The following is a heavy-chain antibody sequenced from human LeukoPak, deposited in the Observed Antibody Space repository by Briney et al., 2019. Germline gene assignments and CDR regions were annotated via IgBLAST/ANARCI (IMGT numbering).Heavy chain of an antibody. CDR3: ARGGDYGDYVQN. V-gene: IGHV3-30*03. CDR1: GFTFSSYG. Sequence: GGSLRLSCAASGFTFSSYGMHWVRQAPGKGLEWVAVISYDGSNKYYADSVKGRFTISRDNSKNTLYLQMNSLRAEDTAVYYCARGGDYGDYVQNWGQGTLLTVSS. D-gene: IGHD4-17*01. J-gene: IGHJ1*01. CDR2: ISYDGSNK.